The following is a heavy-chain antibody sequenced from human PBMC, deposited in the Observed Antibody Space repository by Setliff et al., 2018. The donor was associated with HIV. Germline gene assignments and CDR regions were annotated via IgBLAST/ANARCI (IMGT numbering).Heavy chain of an antibody. D-gene: IGHD3-10*01. CDR3: ARDGPALYDSGIRY. J-gene: IGHJ4*02. CDR1: GESLSGYY. CDR2: INYSRAT. Sequence: ASETLSLTCAVYGESLSGYYWSWIRQPPGKGLEWIGEINYSRATNYNPSLQSRVTISVDTSKNQFSLKLSSVTAADTAVYYCARDGPALYDSGIRYWGQGSLVTVSS. V-gene: IGHV4-34*01.